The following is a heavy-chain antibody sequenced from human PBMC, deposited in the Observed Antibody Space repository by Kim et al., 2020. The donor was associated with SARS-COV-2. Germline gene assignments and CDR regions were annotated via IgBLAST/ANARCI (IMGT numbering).Heavy chain of an antibody. CDR3: ARESVTGTDAFDI. D-gene: IGHD6-19*01. J-gene: IGHJ3*02. CDR2: ISDSGSTT. Sequence: GGSLRLSCAASGFTFDSYEINWVRQAPGKGLEWVSYISDSGSTTYYADSVKGRFTVSRDNAKNSLFLQMNSLRAEDTAVYYCARESVTGTDAFDIWGQGTLVTVYS. CDR1: GFTFDSYE. V-gene: IGHV3-48*03.